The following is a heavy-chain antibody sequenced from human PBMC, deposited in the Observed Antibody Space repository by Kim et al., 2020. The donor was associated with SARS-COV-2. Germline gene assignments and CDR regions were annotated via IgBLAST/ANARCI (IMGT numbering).Heavy chain of an antibody. CDR1: GYSFTSYW. D-gene: IGHD6-19*01. J-gene: IGHJ2*01. V-gene: IGHV5-51*01. CDR2: IYPGDSDT. Sequence: GESLKISCKGSGYSFTSYWIGWVRQMPGKALEWMGIIYPGDSDTRYSPSFQGQVIISADKSISTAYLQWSSLKASETAMYYCARRTPPCSSGGRWYFDLWSRGTLVTVSS. CDR3: ARRTPPCSSGGRWYFDL.